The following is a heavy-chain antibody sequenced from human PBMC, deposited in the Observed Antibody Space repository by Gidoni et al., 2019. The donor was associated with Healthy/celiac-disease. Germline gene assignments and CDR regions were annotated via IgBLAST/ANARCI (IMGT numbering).Heavy chain of an antibody. V-gene: IGHV3-73*01. J-gene: IGHJ6*02. CDR3: TRTKGGSSSGDYYYGMDV. D-gene: IGHD6-6*01. Sequence: AYAASVKGRFTISRDDSKNTAYLQMNSLKTEDTAVYYCTRTKGGSSSGDYYYGMDVWGQGTTVTVSS.